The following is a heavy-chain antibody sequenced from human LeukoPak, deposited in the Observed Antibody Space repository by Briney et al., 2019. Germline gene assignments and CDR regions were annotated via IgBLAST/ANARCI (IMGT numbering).Heavy chain of an antibody. Sequence: GGSLRLSCAASGFTFSSYAMTWVRQAPGKGLEWVSSISGSGVSTYHADSVQGRFTISRDNSKSTLYLQMNSLRAEDTAVYYCAKTLDTAMITVGAFDIWGQGTMVTVSS. CDR1: GFTFSSYA. CDR2: ISGSGVST. V-gene: IGHV3-23*01. J-gene: IGHJ3*02. D-gene: IGHD5-18*01. CDR3: AKTLDTAMITVGAFDI.